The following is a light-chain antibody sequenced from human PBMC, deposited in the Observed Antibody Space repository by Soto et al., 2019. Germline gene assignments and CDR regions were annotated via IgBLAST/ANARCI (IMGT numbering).Light chain of an antibody. V-gene: IGKV3-20*01. Sequence: EIVLTQSTGTMSVSPGKIAMLSCRAIQSVSSNSLAWYQQKPGQAPRPLIYGASSRATGIPDRFSGSGSGTDFTLTISRLEPEDFAVYYCQQYGSSPPITFGQGTRLEIK. CDR2: GAS. J-gene: IGKJ5*01. CDR1: QSVSSNS. CDR3: QQYGSSPPIT.